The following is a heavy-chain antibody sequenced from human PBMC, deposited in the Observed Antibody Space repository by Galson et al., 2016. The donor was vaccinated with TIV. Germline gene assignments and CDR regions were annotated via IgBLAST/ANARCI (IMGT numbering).Heavy chain of an antibody. J-gene: IGHJ4*02. CDR3: AKDQVVVTWGGGYLDY. CDR2: ISGSGIST. CDR1: GFTFSRYA. Sequence: SLRLSCAASGFTFSRYAMYWVRQAPGKGLEWVSSISGSGISTYYADSVKGRFTISRDVSKNTLYLQMNSLRAEDTAVYYCAKDQVVVTWGGGYLDYWGQGTLVTVSS. D-gene: IGHD2-21*02. V-gene: IGHV3-23*01.